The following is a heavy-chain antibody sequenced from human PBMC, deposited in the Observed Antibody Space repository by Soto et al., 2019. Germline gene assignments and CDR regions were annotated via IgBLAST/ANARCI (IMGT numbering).Heavy chain of an antibody. J-gene: IGHJ4*02. Sequence: SETLSLTCAVYGGSFSGYYWSWIRQPPGKGLEWIGEINHSGSTNYNPSLKSRVTISVDTSKNQFSLKLSSVTAADTAVYYCASRNFHLAASDYWGQGTLVTVSS. D-gene: IGHD1-7*01. CDR1: GGSFSGYY. CDR2: INHSGST. CDR3: ASRNFHLAASDY. V-gene: IGHV4-34*01.